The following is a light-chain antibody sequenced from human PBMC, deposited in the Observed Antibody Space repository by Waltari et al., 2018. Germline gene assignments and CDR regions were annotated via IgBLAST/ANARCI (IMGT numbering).Light chain of an antibody. Sequence: QSVLTQPPSTSGTPGQAVTISRSGSSSNIENNYVYWYQQLPGTAPKLLVYWNNRRPSGLTDRFFASKSGTSASLAISGLRSEDEGDYYCLAWDASLSGWVFGGGTKVTVL. J-gene: IGLJ3*02. CDR1: SSNIENNY. CDR3: LAWDASLSGWV. V-gene: IGLV1-47*01. CDR2: WNN.